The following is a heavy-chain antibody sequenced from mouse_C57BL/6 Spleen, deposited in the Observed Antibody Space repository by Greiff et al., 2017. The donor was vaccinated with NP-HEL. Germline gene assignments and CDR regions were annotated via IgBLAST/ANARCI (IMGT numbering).Heavy chain of an antibody. CDR2: ISSGSSTI. Sequence: EVNVVESGGGLVKPGGSLKLSCAASGFTFSDYGMHWVRQAPEKGLEWVAYISSGSSTIYYADTVKGRFTISRDNAKNTLFLQMTSLRSEDTAMYYCARDLTTVAPLDYWGQGTTLTVSS. D-gene: IGHD1-1*01. V-gene: IGHV5-17*01. J-gene: IGHJ2*01. CDR3: ARDLTTVAPLDY. CDR1: GFTFSDYG.